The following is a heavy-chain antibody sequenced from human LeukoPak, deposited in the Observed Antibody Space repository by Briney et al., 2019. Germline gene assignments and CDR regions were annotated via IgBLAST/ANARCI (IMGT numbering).Heavy chain of an antibody. CDR3: ARHPRWGWFDP. J-gene: IGHJ5*02. CDR2: IYYSGST. D-gene: IGHD4-23*01. Sequence: SETLSLTCTVSGGSISSYYWSWIRQPPGKGLEWIGYIYYSGSTNYNPSLKSRVTISVDTSKNQFSLKLSSVTAADTAVYYCARHPRWGWFDPWGQGTLVTVPS. CDR1: GGSISSYY. V-gene: IGHV4-59*08.